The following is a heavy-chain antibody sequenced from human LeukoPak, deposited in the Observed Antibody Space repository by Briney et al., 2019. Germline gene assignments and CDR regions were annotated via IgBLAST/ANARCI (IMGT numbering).Heavy chain of an antibody. Sequence: SETLSLTCTVSGGSISSYYWTWLRQPPGKGLEWIGYIHYSGSTNYNPSLRSRVTISVDTSKNQFSLKLSSLTAADTAVYYCARRRAVPGFYYFDYWGQGTLVTVSS. CDR2: IHYSGST. D-gene: IGHD6-19*01. CDR3: ARRRAVPGFYYFDY. J-gene: IGHJ4*02. CDR1: GGSISSYY. V-gene: IGHV4-59*08.